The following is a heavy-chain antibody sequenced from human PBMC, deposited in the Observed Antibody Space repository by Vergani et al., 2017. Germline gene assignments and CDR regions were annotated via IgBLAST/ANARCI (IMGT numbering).Heavy chain of an antibody. CDR3: VHRLGYFDWDGAFDV. CDR2: VYWNDDE. Sequence: QITLRESGPTLVKPTQTLTLTCTFSGFSLTTGGEGVGWIRQPPGRALEWLSFVYWNDDERYSQCLKSRVTITKDTSKNEVILTMATMDPVDTSTYYCVHRLGYFDWDGAFDVWGPGTMVTVSS. D-gene: IGHD3-9*01. V-gene: IGHV2-5*01. CDR1: GFSLTTGGEG. J-gene: IGHJ3*01.